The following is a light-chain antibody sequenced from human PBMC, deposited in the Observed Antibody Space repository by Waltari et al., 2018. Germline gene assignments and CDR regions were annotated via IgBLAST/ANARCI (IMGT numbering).Light chain of an antibody. J-gene: IGKJ4*01. CDR2: TAS. Sequence: DIQLTQPPSFMSASVGDSDTITCRASHYINNDLAWYQQKPGKVPKRLIYTASFLQSGVPSRFSGSGSGTEFTLSISSLQPEDFATYLCQQSKTYPLTLGGGTKVEIK. V-gene: IGKV1-9*01. CDR1: HYINND. CDR3: QQSKTYPLT.